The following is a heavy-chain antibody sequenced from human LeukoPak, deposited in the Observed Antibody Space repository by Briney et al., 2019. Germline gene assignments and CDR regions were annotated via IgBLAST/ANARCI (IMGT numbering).Heavy chain of an antibody. CDR1: GFTFSNYW. CDR3: ARPSWGSIDY. J-gene: IGHJ4*02. Sequence: PGGSLRLSCAASGFTFSNYWMGWVRQAPGKGLEWVAMIKKDGSEKYYVDSVKGRLTISKDNAQNSLYLEMDSLRAEDTAVWYCARPSWGSIDYWGQGTLVTVSS. D-gene: IGHD7-27*01. V-gene: IGHV3-7*01. CDR2: IKKDGSEK.